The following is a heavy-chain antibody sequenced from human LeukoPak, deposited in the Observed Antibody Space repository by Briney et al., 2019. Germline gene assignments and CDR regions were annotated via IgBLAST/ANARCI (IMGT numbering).Heavy chain of an antibody. CDR1: GFTFSSYS. D-gene: IGHD2-2*02. J-gene: IGHJ6*03. V-gene: IGHV3-48*01. CDR3: ARGDCSSPSCYKYYYYYYMDV. Sequence: PGGSLRLSCAASGFTFSSYSLNWVRQAPGKGLEWLSYISSGSSSTYYADSVKGRYTISRDNAKNSLYLQRNSLRAEDTAVYYWARGDCSSPSCYKYYYYYYMDVWGKGTTVTVSS. CDR2: ISSGSSST.